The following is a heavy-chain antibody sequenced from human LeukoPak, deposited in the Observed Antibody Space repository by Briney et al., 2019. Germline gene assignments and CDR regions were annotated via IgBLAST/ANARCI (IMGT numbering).Heavy chain of an antibody. Sequence: GGSLRLSCAASGFTFSSDGMHWVRQAPGKGLEWVAVISYDGSSKYYADSVRGRFTISRDNSKNTLYLQMNSLRGEDTAVYYCAKDRSSTWSLDFWGQGTQVTVSS. J-gene: IGHJ4*02. V-gene: IGHV3-30*18. CDR2: ISYDGSSK. CDR1: GFTFSSDG. D-gene: IGHD6-13*01. CDR3: AKDRSSTWSLDF.